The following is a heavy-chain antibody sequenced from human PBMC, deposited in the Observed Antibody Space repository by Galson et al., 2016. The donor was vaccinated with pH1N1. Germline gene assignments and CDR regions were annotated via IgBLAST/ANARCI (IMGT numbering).Heavy chain of an antibody. V-gene: IGHV4-61*02. CDR2: VSGTGTT. J-gene: IGHJ5*01. Sequence: TLSLTCTVSGGSISSDSDYWTWIRQPAGKGLEWIGRVSGTGTTNYNPSPKSRATISIDTSNNQFSLKMASVTAADTAVYFCSRESLVWLIISGHRVELNWFDSWGQGTLVTVSS. CDR1: GGSISSDSDY. D-gene: IGHD3-3*01. CDR3: SRESLVWLIISGHRVELNWFDS.